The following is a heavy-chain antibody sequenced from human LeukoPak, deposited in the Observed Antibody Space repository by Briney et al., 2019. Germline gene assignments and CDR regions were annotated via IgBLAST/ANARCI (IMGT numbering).Heavy chain of an antibody. CDR1: GLTFSSSA. Sequence: GGSLSLSCAASGLTFSSSAMSGAGRAPGGGLGWFSAISNNGGYTYYADSVKGRFTISRDNAKNTLYLQMNSLRAEDTAVYYCARDEVGVGATHDYWGQGTLVTVSS. CDR2: ISNNGGYT. J-gene: IGHJ4*02. V-gene: IGHV3-23*01. CDR3: ARDEVGVGATHDY. D-gene: IGHD1-26*01.